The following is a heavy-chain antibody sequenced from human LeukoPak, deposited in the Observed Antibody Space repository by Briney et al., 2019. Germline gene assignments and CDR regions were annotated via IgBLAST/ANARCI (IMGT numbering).Heavy chain of an antibody. CDR2: ISSSSSYI. V-gene: IGHV3-21*01. Sequence: GGSLRLSCAASGFTFSSYSMHWVRQAPGKGLEWVSSISSSSSYIYYADSVKGRFTISRDNAKNSLYLQMNSLRAEDTAVYYCAREQDTAMANYYYYYGMDVWGQGTTVTVSS. CDR1: GFTFSSYS. CDR3: AREQDTAMANYYYYYGMDV. J-gene: IGHJ6*02. D-gene: IGHD5-18*01.